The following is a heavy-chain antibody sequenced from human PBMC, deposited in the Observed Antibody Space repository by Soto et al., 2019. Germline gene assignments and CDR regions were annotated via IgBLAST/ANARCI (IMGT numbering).Heavy chain of an antibody. CDR2: IYPGDSDT. CDR1: GYTFTNYW. Sequence: LKISCKGSGYTFTNYWIGWVRQMPGKGPEWMGIIYPGDSDTKYNPSFQGQVTISADKSITTTYLQWSSLKASDTAIYYCAASIFYYGMDVWGQGTTVTVSS. V-gene: IGHV5-51*01. J-gene: IGHJ6*02. CDR3: AASIFYYGMDV.